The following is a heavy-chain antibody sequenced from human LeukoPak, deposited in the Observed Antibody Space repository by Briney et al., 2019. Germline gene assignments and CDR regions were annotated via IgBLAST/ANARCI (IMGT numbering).Heavy chain of an antibody. V-gene: IGHV3-23*01. Sequence: PGGSLRLSCAASGFTFSSYAMSWVRQAPGEGLQWVSGISGSGSGTYYADSVRGRFTISRDNAKNSLYLQMNSLRAEDTAVYYCARDPPLYDSSGYEQGYWGQGTLVTVSS. CDR2: ISGSGSGT. CDR3: ARDPPLYDSSGYEQGY. D-gene: IGHD3-22*01. J-gene: IGHJ4*02. CDR1: GFTFSSYA.